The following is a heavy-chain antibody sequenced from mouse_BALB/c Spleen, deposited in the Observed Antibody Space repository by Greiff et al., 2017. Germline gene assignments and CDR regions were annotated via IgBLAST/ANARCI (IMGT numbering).Heavy chain of an antibody. V-gene: IGHV1S81*02. Sequence: QVQLQQPGAELVKPGASVKLSCKASGYTFTSYWMHWVKQRPGQGLEWIGEINPSNGRTNYNEKFKSKATLTVDKSSSTAYMQLSSLTSEDSAVYYCANYGYGAMDDWGQGTSVTVSS. CDR2: INPSNGRT. D-gene: IGHD1-2*01. J-gene: IGHJ4*01. CDR1: GYTFTSYW. CDR3: ANYGYGAMDD.